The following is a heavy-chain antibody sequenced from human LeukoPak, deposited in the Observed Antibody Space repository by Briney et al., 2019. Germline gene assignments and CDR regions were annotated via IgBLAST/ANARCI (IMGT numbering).Heavy chain of an antibody. D-gene: IGHD2-15*01. V-gene: IGHV3-23*01. CDR3: AKGLRYCSSGNCNSPVDY. CDR2: IGGSGVST. CDR1: GFTFSNYA. Sequence: GGSLRLSYAMSGFTFSNYAMSWVRQAPGKGLEWVSTIGGSGVSTYYADSVKGRFTISRDNSKNTLYLQMNSLRAEDTAVYYCAKGLRYCSSGNCNSPVDYWGQGTLVTVSS. J-gene: IGHJ4*02.